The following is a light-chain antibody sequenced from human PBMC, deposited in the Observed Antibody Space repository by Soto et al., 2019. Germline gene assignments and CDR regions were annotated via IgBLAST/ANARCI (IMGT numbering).Light chain of an antibody. Sequence: DIHMTQCPSTLSAAXXXXXRXTXLASQSISSWLAWYQQKPGKAPKLLIYDASSLESGVPSRFSGSGSGTEFTLTISSLQPDDFATYYCQQYNSYFWTFGQGTKVDIK. V-gene: IGKV1-5*01. CDR1: QSISSW. CDR2: DAS. CDR3: QQYNSYFWT. J-gene: IGKJ1*01.